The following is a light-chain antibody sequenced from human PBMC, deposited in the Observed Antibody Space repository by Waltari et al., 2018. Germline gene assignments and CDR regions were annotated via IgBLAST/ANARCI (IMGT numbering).Light chain of an antibody. CDR1: SFNIGAGAD. CDR3: QCYDTSLASYI. Sequence: VLTQPPSVSGAPGQTVTISCTGTSFNIGAGADVQWYHQSTGRAPRLLIHGNYNRPSGVPARFYASKSATSASLVISGLRSDDEGDYYCQCYDTSLASYIFGSGTKVTVL. CDR2: GNY. V-gene: IGLV1-40*01. J-gene: IGLJ1*01.